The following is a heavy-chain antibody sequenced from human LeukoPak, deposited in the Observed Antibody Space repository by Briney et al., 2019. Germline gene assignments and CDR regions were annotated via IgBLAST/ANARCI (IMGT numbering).Heavy chain of an antibody. CDR1: GYTLTSYG. CDR3: ARDYDSSGYSRGGYYYMDV. Sequence: SVKVSCKASGYTLTSYGISWVRQAPGQGLEWMGGIIPTFGTANYAQKFQGRVTVTADKSTSTAYMELSSLRSEDTAVYYCARDYDSSGYSRGGYYYMDVWGKGTTVTVSS. V-gene: IGHV1-69*06. J-gene: IGHJ6*03. CDR2: IIPTFGTA. D-gene: IGHD3-22*01.